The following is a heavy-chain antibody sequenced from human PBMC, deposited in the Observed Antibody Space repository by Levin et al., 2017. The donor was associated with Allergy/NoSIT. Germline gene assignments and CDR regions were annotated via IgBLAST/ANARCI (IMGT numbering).Heavy chain of an antibody. Sequence: PQASVKVSCKTSGYTFNHYGIDWVRQAPGQGLEWVGWISPDNGHADYAQKLQGRVTMTTHRATTTAYLELKSLTSDDTAVYYCARGQGGYESFDYWGLGTLVTVSS. D-gene: IGHD5-12*01. V-gene: IGHV1-18*01. CDR3: ARGQGGYESFDY. CDR1: GYTFNHYG. J-gene: IGHJ4*02. CDR2: ISPDNGHA.